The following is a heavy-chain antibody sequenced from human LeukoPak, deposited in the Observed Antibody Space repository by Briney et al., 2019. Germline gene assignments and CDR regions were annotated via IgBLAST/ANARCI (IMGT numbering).Heavy chain of an antibody. J-gene: IGHJ4*02. V-gene: IGHV3-23*01. CDR1: GLTLSNYG. Sequence: GGSLRLSCAVSGLTLSNYGMSWVRQAPGKWLEWVAGISDSGGRTKYADSVKGRFTISRDNPKNTLYLEMNSLRAEDTAVYFCAKRGVVIRVILVGFHKEAYYFDSWGQGALVTVSS. CDR3: AKRGVVIRVILVGFHKEAYYFDS. CDR2: ISDSGGRT. D-gene: IGHD3-10*01.